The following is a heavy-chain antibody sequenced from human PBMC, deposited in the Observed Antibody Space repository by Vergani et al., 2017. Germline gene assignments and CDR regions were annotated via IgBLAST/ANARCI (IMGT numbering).Heavy chain of an antibody. Sequence: LEESGGGLVKPGGSLRLSCAASGFTFSDNYMSWIRQAPGKGLEWVSHITPGASTVSYTDSVTGRFTVSRDNDNNSLTLDMTTLRVEDTAVYYCAKNPGISTTLHYYAMDVWGQGTTVTVSS. D-gene: IGHD1-1*01. J-gene: IGHJ6*02. CDR3: AKNPGISTTLHYYAMDV. CDR1: GFTFSDNY. V-gene: IGHV3-11*04. CDR2: ITPGASTV.